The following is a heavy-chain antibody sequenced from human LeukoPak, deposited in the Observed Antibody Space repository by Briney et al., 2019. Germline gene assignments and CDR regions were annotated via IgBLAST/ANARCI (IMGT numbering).Heavy chain of an antibody. V-gene: IGHV3-9*01. D-gene: IGHD6-13*01. CDR1: GFTFDDYA. CDR3: VRALEYSSSWYGRAFDI. J-gene: IGHJ3*02. Sequence: PGGSLRLSCAASGFTFDDYAMHWVRQAPGKGLEWVSGISWNSGSIGYADSVKGRFTISRDNAKNTLYLQMNSLRAEDTAVYYCVRALEYSSSWYGRAFDIWGQGTMVTVSS. CDR2: ISWNSGSI.